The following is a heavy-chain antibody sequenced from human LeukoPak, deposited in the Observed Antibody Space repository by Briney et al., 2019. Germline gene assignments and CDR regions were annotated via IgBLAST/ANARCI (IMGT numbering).Heavy chain of an antibody. CDR2: IIPIFGTA. CDR3: ARSPAVVGYCSSTSCYTELPYFDY. J-gene: IGHJ4*02. CDR1: GGTFSSYA. Sequence: SVKVSCKASGGTFSSYAISWVRQAPGQGLEWMGGIIPIFGTANYAQKFQGRVTITTDESTSTAYMELSSLGSEDTAVYYCARSPAVVGYCSSTSCYTELPYFDYWGQGTLVTVSS. D-gene: IGHD2-2*02. V-gene: IGHV1-69*05.